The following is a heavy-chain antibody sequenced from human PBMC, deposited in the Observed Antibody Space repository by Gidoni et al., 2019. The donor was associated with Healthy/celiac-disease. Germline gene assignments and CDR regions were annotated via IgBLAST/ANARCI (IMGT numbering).Heavy chain of an antibody. CDR1: GFTLSSYA. CDR2: ISGSGGST. Sequence: VQLLESGGVLVQPGGSLRLSCAASGFTLSSYAMCWVRQAPGKGLEWVSAISGSGGSTYYADSVKGRFTISRDKSKNTLYLQMNSLRAEDTAVYYCAKVQGLPIGFDYWGQGTLVTVSS. CDR3: AKVQGLPIGFDY. J-gene: IGHJ4*02. D-gene: IGHD6-19*01. V-gene: IGHV3-23*01.